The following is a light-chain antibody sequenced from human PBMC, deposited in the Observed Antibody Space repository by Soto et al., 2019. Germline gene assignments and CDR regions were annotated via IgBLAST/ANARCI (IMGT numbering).Light chain of an antibody. J-gene: IGKJ1*01. Sequence: EIMLTQSPATLSLSPVERATLSGMASQSVSSYLAWYQQKPGQAPRLLIYGASTRATGIPARFSGSGSGTEFTLTISSLQSEDFAVYYCQQYNNWPRTFGQGTKVDIK. CDR3: QQYNNWPRT. V-gene: IGKV3-15*01. CDR2: GAS. CDR1: QSVSSY.